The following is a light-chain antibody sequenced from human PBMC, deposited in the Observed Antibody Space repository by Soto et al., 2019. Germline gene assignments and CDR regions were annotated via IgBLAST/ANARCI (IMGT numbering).Light chain of an antibody. CDR2: DVS. CDR1: QSVSSY. V-gene: IGKV3-11*01. CDR3: QLRSTWPPIT. J-gene: IGKJ5*01. Sequence: EMVLTQSPATLSLSPGERATLSCRASQSVSSYLAWYQQKPGQAPRLLIYDVSNRATGIPVRFRGSGSGTDFTLTISSLEPEDFAVYYCQLRSTWPPITFGQRTRLEIK.